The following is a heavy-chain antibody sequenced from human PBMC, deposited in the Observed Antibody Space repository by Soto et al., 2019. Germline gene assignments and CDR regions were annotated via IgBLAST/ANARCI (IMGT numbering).Heavy chain of an antibody. V-gene: IGHV3-30*18. CDR2: ISYDGSNK. D-gene: IGHD4-17*01. CDR3: AKGLNTVTTPSFDY. Sequence: QVQRVESGGGVVQPGRSLRLSCAASGFTFSSYGMHWVRQAPGKGLEWVAVISYDGSNKYYADSVKGRFTISRDNSKNTLYLQMNSLRAEDTAVYYCAKGLNTVTTPSFDYWGQGTLVTVSS. CDR1: GFTFSSYG. J-gene: IGHJ4*02.